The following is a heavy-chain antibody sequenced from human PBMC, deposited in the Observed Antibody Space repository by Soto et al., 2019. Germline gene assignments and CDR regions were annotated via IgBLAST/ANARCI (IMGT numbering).Heavy chain of an antibody. CDR2: IYYSGST. V-gene: IGHV4-31*03. CDR3: ARGTRITIFGVDSYYFDY. D-gene: IGHD3-3*01. Sequence: SETLSLTCTVSGGSISSGGYYWSWIRQHPGKGLEWIGYIYYSGSTYYNPSLKSRVTISVDTSKNQFSLKLSSVTAADTAVYYCARGTRITIFGVDSYYFDYWGQGTLVTVSS. CDR1: GGSISSGGYY. J-gene: IGHJ4*02.